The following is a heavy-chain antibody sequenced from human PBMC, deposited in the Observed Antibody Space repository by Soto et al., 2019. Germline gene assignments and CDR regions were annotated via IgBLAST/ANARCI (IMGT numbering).Heavy chain of an antibody. CDR1: GFSFSSYA. J-gene: IGHJ4*02. D-gene: IGHD6-13*01. CDR2: ISGSDGST. Sequence: PWWSLRLCCVASGFSFSSYAMSWFRQAPGKGLEWVSVISGSDGSTYYADSVKGRFTISRDNSKNTLYLQMNSLRAEDTAVYYCAKDRERDAWYEDYWGQGTLVTVSS. V-gene: IGHV3-23*01. CDR3: AKDRERDAWYEDY.